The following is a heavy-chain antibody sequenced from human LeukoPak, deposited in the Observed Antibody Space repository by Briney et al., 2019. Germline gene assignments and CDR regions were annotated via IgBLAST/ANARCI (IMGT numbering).Heavy chain of an antibody. J-gene: IGHJ4*02. D-gene: IGHD3-9*01. Sequence: ASVKVSCKASGYTFTGYYLQWVRHAPGQGLKWMGWINPNSGDTIYAQKFQGRVTITRDTSINTAYMELSRLTSDDTAVYYCARDLYPVYDTLSGYPLSLWGQGTLVTVSS. CDR1: GYTFTGYY. CDR2: INPNSGDT. V-gene: IGHV1-2*02. CDR3: ARDLYPVYDTLSGYPLSL.